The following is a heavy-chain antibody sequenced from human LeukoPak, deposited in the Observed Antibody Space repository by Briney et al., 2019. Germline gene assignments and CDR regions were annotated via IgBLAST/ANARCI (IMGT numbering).Heavy chain of an antibody. V-gene: IGHV3-23*01. D-gene: IGHD3-22*01. CDR3: AKVKVVGYSTFDY. Sequence: GGSLRLSCAASGFTFSNSAMSWVRQAPGKGLEWVSGFTRNDETTSYADSVKGRFTISRDNSRDTLYLQMNSLTAEDTAVYYCAKVKVVGYSTFDYWGQGTLVTISP. J-gene: IGHJ4*02. CDR1: GFTFSNSA. CDR2: FTRNDETT.